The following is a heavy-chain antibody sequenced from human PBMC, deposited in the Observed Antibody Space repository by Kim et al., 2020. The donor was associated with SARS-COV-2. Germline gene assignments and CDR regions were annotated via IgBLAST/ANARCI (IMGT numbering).Heavy chain of an antibody. J-gene: IGHJ4*02. CDR1: GSSVRSSY. Sequence: GGSLRLSCAVSGSSVRSSYMTWVRQAPGKGLEWVSAIHDAGSTYYADSVKGRFTISRDIPKDMLYLQMNSLRAEDTAVYYCSSSTVGAYFDYWGQGSLVT. CDR3: SSSTVGAYFDY. D-gene: IGHD1-26*01. V-gene: IGHV3-53*01. CDR2: IHDAGST.